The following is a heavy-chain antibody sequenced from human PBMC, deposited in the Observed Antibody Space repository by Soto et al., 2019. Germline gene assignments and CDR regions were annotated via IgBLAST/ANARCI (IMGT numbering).Heavy chain of an antibody. V-gene: IGHV3-30-3*01. Sequence: PGGSLRLSCAASGFTLSSYAMHWVRQAPGKGLEWVAVISYDGSNKYYADSVKGRFTISRDNSKNTLYLQMNSLRAEDTAVYYCARARTYYYGSGSPNFWSQGTWSPSPQ. CDR1: GFTLSSYA. CDR3: ARARTYYYGSGSPNF. CDR2: ISYDGSNK. J-gene: IGHJ4*02. D-gene: IGHD3-10*01.